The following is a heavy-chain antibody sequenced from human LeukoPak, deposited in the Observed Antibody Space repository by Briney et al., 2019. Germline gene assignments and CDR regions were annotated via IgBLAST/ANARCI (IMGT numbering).Heavy chain of an antibody. CDR1: GGTFSSYA. CDR3: ARDWAPLSGNYYDAWFDP. Sequence: SVKVSCKASGGTFSSYAISWVRQAPGQGLEWMGGIIPIFGTANYAQKFQGRVTITADESTSTAYMELRSLRSDDTAVYYCARDWAPLSGNYYDAWFDPWGQGTLVTVSS. CDR2: IIPIFGTA. J-gene: IGHJ5*02. V-gene: IGHV1-69*13. D-gene: IGHD1-26*01.